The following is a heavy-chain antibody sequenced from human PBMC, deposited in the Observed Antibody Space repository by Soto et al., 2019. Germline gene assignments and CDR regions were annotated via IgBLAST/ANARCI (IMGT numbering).Heavy chain of an antibody. CDR2: ISSSGSTI. CDR1: GVTWLSYC. V-gene: IGHV3-48*02. Sequence: PWGSXRVSCSASGVTWLSYCIDVFRQAPGKGLEWVSYISSSGSTIYYADSVKGRFTISRDNAKNSLYLQMNRLSDEDPPVYHCATDAAIATRGRQLCFDPRGQRPLVTLYS. D-gene: IGHD1-26*01. CDR3: ATDAAIATRGRQLCFDP. J-gene: IGHJ5*02.